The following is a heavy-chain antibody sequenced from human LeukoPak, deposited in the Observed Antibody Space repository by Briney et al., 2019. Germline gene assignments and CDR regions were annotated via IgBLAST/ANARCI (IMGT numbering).Heavy chain of an antibody. CDR3: ARGAGYSYGLDY. J-gene: IGHJ4*02. V-gene: IGHV3-53*01. CDR2: IYSGGST. D-gene: IGHD5-18*01. Sequence: GGSLKLSCAASGFTVSSNYMSWVRQAPGKGLEWVSVIYSGGSTYYADSVKGRFTISRDNSKNTLYLQMNSLRAEDTAVYYCARGAGYSYGLDYWGQGTLVTVSS. CDR1: GFTVSSNY.